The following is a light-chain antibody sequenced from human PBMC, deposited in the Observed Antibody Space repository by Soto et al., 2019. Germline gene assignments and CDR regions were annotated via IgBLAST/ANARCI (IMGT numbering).Light chain of an antibody. J-gene: IGLJ7*01. CDR2: LNSDGSH. CDR1: SGHSSYD. Sequence: QSVLTQWPSASASLGASVKLTCTLSSGHSSYDIAWHQQQPEKGARFLMRLNSDGSHNKGYGIPDRFSGANSGAERYLTISRLQSEDEADYYCQTWGTDVSVFGGGTQLTVL. CDR3: QTWGTDVSV. V-gene: IGLV4-69*01.